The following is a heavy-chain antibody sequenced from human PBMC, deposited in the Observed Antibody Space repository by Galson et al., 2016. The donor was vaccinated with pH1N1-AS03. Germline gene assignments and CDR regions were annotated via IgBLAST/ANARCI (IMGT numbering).Heavy chain of an antibody. CDR2: IRQDGGDK. J-gene: IGHJ4*02. V-gene: IGHV3-7*01. Sequence: SLRLSYAASGFTFSSSWMSWVRQAPGKGLEWVANIRQDGGDKYYVDSVRGRFTISRDNAKNSLYLQMNSLRAEDTAVYYCVKGGTNFDSWGQGTLVTVSS. D-gene: IGHD1-26*01. CDR3: VKGGTNFDS. CDR1: GFTFSSSW.